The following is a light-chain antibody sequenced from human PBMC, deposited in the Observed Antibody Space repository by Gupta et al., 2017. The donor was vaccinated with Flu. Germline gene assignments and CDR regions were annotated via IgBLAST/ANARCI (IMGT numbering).Light chain of an antibody. J-gene: IGLJ2*01. V-gene: IGLV3-10*01. CDR3: YSTDNSDNHRV. CDR1: ALTKKY. CDR2: EDT. Sequence: SYQLTQPPSVSVSPGQTARSTCSGDALTKKYAYWYQQKSGQAPVLVIYEDTERPSGIPERFSGSSSGTMATLTISGAQVEDEADYYCYSTDNSDNHRVFGGGTKVTVL.